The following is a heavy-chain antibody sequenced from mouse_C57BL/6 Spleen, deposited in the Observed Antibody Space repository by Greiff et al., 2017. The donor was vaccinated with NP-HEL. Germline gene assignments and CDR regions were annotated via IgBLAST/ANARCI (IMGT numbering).Heavy chain of an antibody. Sequence: QVQLKQSGAELVKPGASVKLSCKASGYTFTSYWMHWVKQRPGQGLEWIGMIHPNSGSTNYNEKFKSKATLTVDKSSSTAYMQLSSLTSEDSAVYYCARSYDGYYSAWFAYWGQGTLVTVSA. D-gene: IGHD2-3*01. J-gene: IGHJ3*01. V-gene: IGHV1-64*01. CDR1: GYTFTSYW. CDR3: ARSYDGYYSAWFAY. CDR2: IHPNSGST.